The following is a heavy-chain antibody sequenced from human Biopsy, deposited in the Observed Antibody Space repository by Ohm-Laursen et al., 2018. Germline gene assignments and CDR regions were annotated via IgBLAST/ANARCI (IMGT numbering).Heavy chain of an antibody. D-gene: IGHD2/OR15-2a*01. CDR3: ARATNSTGWPYYYFYGMDV. Sequence: SDTLSLTCTVSGGSISSDNWSWIRKPPGKGLEWIGFIYYSGSTNYNPSLKSRVTISVDTSKNQFSLRLNSVTAADTAVYYCARATNSTGWPYYYFYGMDVWGQGTTVTVSS. CDR2: IYYSGST. V-gene: IGHV4-59*07. CDR1: GGSISSDN. J-gene: IGHJ6*02.